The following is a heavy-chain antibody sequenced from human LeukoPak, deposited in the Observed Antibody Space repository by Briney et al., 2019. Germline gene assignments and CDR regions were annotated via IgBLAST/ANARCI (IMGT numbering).Heavy chain of an antibody. D-gene: IGHD5-18*01. CDR2: ISYDGSNK. J-gene: IGHJ4*02. Sequence: PGGSLRLSCAATGFIFSSYAMHWVRQAPGKGLEWVAVISYDGSNKYYADSVKGRFTISRDNSKNTLYLQINSLRAEDTAVYYCARATAYWGQGTLVTVSS. V-gene: IGHV3-30*14. CDR3: ARATAY. CDR1: GFIFSSYA.